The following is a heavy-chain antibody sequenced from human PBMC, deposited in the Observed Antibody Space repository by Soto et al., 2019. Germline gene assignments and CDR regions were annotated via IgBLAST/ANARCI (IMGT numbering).Heavy chain of an antibody. J-gene: IGHJ4*02. D-gene: IGHD2-2*01. Sequence: QVQLVQSGAEVKKPGASVKVSCKASGYTFTGYAIHWVRQAPGQRHEWMGWINGGNGDTKYSQKFQGRVTITRDTSASTAYMELTSLGPEDTAVDHCARGYCSSTSCQYYFDFWGQGTLVTVSS. CDR1: GYTFTGYA. V-gene: IGHV1-3*01. CDR2: INGGNGDT. CDR3: ARGYCSSTSCQYYFDF.